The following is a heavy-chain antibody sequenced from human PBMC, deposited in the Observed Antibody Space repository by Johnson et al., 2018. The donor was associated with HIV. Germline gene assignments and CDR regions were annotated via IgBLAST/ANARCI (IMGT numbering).Heavy chain of an antibody. CDR2: ISNSGSTI. CDR1: GFTFSSYG. J-gene: IGHJ3*02. V-gene: IGHV3-48*04. Sequence: EVQLVESGGGVVQPGGSLRLSCAASGFTFSSYGMHWDRQAPGKGLEWVSYISNSGSTIYYADSVKGRFTISRDNAKKSLYLQMNSLRAEDTAVYYCASLHAFDIWGQGTMVTVSS. CDR3: ASLHAFDI.